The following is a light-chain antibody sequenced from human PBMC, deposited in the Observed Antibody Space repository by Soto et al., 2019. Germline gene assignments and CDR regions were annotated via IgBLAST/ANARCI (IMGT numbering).Light chain of an antibody. J-gene: IGLJ3*02. Sequence: QSVLTQPPSVSGAPGQRVTISCTGSSSNIGAGYNVHWYRQLPGTAPRLLIYGNSNRPSGVPDRFSGSKSGTSASLAITGLQAEDEADYYCQCYDSSLSTWVFGGGTKLTVL. CDR1: SSNIGAGYN. V-gene: IGLV1-40*01. CDR3: QCYDSSLSTWV. CDR2: GNS.